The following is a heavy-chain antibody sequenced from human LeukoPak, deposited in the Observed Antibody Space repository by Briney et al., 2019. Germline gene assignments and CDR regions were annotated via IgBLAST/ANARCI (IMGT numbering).Heavy chain of an antibody. CDR3: AKNYDFSRGYYYYMDV. V-gene: IGHV1-69*01. J-gene: IGHJ6*03. Sequence: ASVKVSCKASGGTFSSYAISWVRQAPGQGLEWMGGIIPIFGTANYAQKFQGRVTITADESTSTAYMELSSLRSEDTAVYYCAKNYDFSRGYYYYMDVWGKGTTVTVSS. CDR1: GGTFSSYA. D-gene: IGHD3-3*01. CDR2: IIPIFGTA.